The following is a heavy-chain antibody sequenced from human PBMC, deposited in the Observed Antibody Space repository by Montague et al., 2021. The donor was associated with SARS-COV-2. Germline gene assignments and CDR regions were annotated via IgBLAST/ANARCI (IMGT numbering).Heavy chain of an antibody. J-gene: IGHJ6*02. V-gene: IGHV3-48*02. CDR1: GFTFSSYS. CDR2: ISTSSSTI. CDR3: ARDLGLVPAMVYYYYYGMDV. D-gene: IGHD5-18*01. Sequence: SLRLSCAASGFTFSSYSMNWARQAPGKGLEWVSYISTSSSTIYYADSVKGRFTISRDNAKNSLYLQMNSLRDEGTAVYYCARDLGLVPAMVYYYYYGMDVWGQGTTVTVSS.